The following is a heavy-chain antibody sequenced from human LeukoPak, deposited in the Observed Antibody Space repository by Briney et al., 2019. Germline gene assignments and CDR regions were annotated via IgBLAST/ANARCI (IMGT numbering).Heavy chain of an antibody. D-gene: IGHD1-26*01. V-gene: IGHV3-53*01. Sequence: PGGSLRLSCAASGFIVSGDFMSWVRQAPGKGLEWVLVIYSGGSTYYADSVKGRFTISRDNSKNTLDLQMTGPRAEDTAVYYCARERGRGRDSPWFDYWGQGTLVTVSS. CDR1: GFIVSGDF. J-gene: IGHJ4*02. CDR2: IYSGGST. CDR3: ARERGRGRDSPWFDY.